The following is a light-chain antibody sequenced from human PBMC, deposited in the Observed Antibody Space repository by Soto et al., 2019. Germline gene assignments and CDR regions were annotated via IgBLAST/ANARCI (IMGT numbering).Light chain of an antibody. CDR3: SSYTSSSTPVV. CDR2: DVI. Sequence: QSVLTQPASVSGSPGQSITTSCTGTSSDVGGYNFVSWYQHHPDKVPKLMIYDVITWPSGVSYRFSGSKSDNTASLTISGLQAEDEADYYCSSYTSSSTPVVFGGGTQLTVL. J-gene: IGLJ2*01. V-gene: IGLV2-14*03. CDR1: SSDVGGYNF.